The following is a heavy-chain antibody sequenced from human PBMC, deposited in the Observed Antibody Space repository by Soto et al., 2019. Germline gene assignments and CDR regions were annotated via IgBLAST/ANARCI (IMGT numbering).Heavy chain of an antibody. Sequence: QVQLVQSGAEVKKPGASVKVSCKASGYSFTRYDINWVRQATGQGLEWMGWMNPHSGNTGYAQKFQGRVTMTRNTSISTAYMELSSLRSEDTAVYYCARVSMGSSSEDFQHWGQGTLVTVSS. CDR2: MNPHSGNT. CDR3: ARVSMGSSSEDFQH. D-gene: IGHD6-6*01. V-gene: IGHV1-8*01. J-gene: IGHJ1*01. CDR1: GYSFTRYD.